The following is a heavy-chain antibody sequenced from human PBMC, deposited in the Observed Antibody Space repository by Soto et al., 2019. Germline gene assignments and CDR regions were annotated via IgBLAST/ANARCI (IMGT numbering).Heavy chain of an antibody. Sequence: EVQVVESGGGLVQPGGSLRLSCSFTFSMYSMNWVRQAPGKGLEWVASMSSGGDYIKYADSVKGRFTISRDNAKNSVSLQMNSLRVDDTAIYFCTRDQGGSYDSWFDPWGQGTLVTVSS. D-gene: IGHD1-26*01. CDR2: MSSGGDYI. V-gene: IGHV3-21*01. J-gene: IGHJ5*02. CDR3: TRDQGGSYDSWFDP. CDR1: FTFSMYS.